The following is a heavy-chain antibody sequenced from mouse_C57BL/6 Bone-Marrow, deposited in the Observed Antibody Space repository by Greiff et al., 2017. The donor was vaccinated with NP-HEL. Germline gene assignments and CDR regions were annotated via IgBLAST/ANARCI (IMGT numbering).Heavy chain of an antibody. J-gene: IGHJ1*03. CDR3: AGYYDGSRGWYFEV. V-gene: IGHV1-72*01. Sequence: VKLQQPGADLVKPGASVKLSCKASGYTFTSYWMHWVKQRPGRGLEWIGRIDPNSGGTKFNEKFKTKATLTVDKPSSTAYMQLSSLTSEDSAVYYSAGYYDGSRGWYFEVWGTGTTVTVS. CDR2: IDPNSGGT. CDR1: GYTFTSYW. D-gene: IGHD1-1*01.